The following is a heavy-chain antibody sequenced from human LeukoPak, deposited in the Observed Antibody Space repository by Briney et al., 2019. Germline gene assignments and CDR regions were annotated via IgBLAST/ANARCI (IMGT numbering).Heavy chain of an antibody. CDR1: GGTFSSYA. V-gene: IGHV1-69*05. Sequence: SVKVSCKASGGTFSSYAISWVRQAPGQGLEWMGGIIPIFGTANYAQKFQGRVTITTDESTSTAYMELSSLRSEGTAVYYCARGGYSSAYDAFDIWGQGTMVTVSS. D-gene: IGHD6-25*01. CDR3: ARGGYSSAYDAFDI. J-gene: IGHJ3*02. CDR2: IIPIFGTA.